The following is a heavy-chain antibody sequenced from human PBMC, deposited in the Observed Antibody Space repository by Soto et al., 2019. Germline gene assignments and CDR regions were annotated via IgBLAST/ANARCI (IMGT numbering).Heavy chain of an antibody. Sequence: QVPLVESGGGVVQPGRSLRLSCAASGFTFSSYGMHWVRQAPGKGLEWVAVIWYDGSNKYYADSVKGRFTISRDNSKNTLYLQMNSLRAEDTAVYYCARDDKDYGDYVYYYYGMDVWGQGTTVTVSS. J-gene: IGHJ6*02. CDR3: ARDDKDYGDYVYYYYGMDV. V-gene: IGHV3-33*01. CDR2: IWYDGSNK. D-gene: IGHD4-17*01. CDR1: GFTFSSYG.